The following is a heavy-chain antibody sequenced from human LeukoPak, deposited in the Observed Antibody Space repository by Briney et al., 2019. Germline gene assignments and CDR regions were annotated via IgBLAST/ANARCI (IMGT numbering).Heavy chain of an antibody. Sequence: PGGSLRLSCAASGFTFSSYAMHWVRQAPGKGLEWVAVISYDGSNKYYADSVKGRFTISRDNSKNTLYLQMNSLRAEDTAVYYCARDRGVVVVAATQPYMDVWGKGTTVTVSS. CDR2: ISYDGSNK. J-gene: IGHJ6*03. V-gene: IGHV3-30*04. D-gene: IGHD2-15*01. CDR1: GFTFSSYA. CDR3: ARDRGVVVVAATQPYMDV.